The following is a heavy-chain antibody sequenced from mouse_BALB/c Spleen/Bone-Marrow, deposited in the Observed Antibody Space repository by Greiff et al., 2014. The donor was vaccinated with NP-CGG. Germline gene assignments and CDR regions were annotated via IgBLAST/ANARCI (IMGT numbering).Heavy chain of an antibody. Sequence: VQLQQSGAELARPGASVKLSCKASGYNFTTHWMQWVKQRPGQGLEWIGAIYPGDGDTRYTQKFKGKATLTAGKSSSTAYMQLSDLASEDSAVYYCARGDYGYHWYFDVWGAGTTVTVSS. J-gene: IGHJ1*01. CDR2: IYPGDGDT. V-gene: IGHV1-87*01. CDR1: GYNFTTHW. CDR3: ARGDYGYHWYFDV. D-gene: IGHD1-2*01.